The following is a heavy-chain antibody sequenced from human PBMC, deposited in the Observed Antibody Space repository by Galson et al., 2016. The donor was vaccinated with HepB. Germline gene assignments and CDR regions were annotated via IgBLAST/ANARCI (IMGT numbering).Heavy chain of an antibody. J-gene: IGHJ5*02. D-gene: IGHD3-3*01. CDR2: ISATGTTI. CDR3: AGDSRWTFGEPNWFDP. Sequence: SLRLSCAASGFTFSSYNMNWVRQVPGKGLDWISYISATGTTIDYADSVKGRFIISRDNAKNSRYLQMNSLGVEDTAVYYCAGDSRWTFGEPNWFDPWGQGTLVIVSS. CDR1: GFTFSSYN. V-gene: IGHV3-48*03.